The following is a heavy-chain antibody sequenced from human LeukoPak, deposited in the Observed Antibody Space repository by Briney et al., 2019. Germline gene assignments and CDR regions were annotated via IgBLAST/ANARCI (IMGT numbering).Heavy chain of an antibody. J-gene: IGHJ4*02. CDR2: FDPEDGET. D-gene: IGHD6-13*01. CDR3: ATMQIAAAGTPPAEDY. CDR1: GYTLTELS. V-gene: IGHV1-24*01. Sequence: ASVKVSCKVSGYTLTELSMHWVRQAPGKGREWMGSFDPEDGETIYAQKFQGRVTMTEDTSTDTAYMELSSLRSEDTAVYYCATMQIAAAGTPPAEDYWGQGTLVTVSS.